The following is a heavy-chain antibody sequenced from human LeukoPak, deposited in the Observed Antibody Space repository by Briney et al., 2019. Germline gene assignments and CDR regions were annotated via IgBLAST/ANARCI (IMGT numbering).Heavy chain of an antibody. D-gene: IGHD4-17*01. CDR2: ISSTSSTI. CDR1: GFTFSTYS. Sequence: GGSLRLSCAASGFTFSTYSMNWVRQAPGKGLEWVSYISSTSSTIYYADSVKGRFTISRDNSKNTLYLQMNSLRAEDTAVYYCAREGITVTTYYFDYWGQGTLVTVSS. J-gene: IGHJ4*02. CDR3: AREGITVTTYYFDY. V-gene: IGHV3-48*01.